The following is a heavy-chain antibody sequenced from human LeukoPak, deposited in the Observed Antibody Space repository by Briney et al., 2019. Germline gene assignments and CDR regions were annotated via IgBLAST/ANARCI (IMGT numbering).Heavy chain of an antibody. CDR1: GFTFSSYE. D-gene: IGHD3-22*01. V-gene: IGHV3-48*03. Sequence: GGSLRLSCAASGFTFSSYEMNWVRQAPGKGLEWVSYISSSGSTIYYADSVKGRFTISRDNAKNSLYLQMNSLRAEDTAVYYCARQIYYDSSGYQLKGGFDYWGQGTLVTVSS. CDR2: ISSSGSTI. J-gene: IGHJ4*02. CDR3: ARQIYYDSSGYQLKGGFDY.